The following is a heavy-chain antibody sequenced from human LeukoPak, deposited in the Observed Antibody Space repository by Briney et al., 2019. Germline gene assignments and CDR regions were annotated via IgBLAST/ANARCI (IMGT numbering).Heavy chain of an antibody. CDR3: ARPNGSGSYYIRFDP. D-gene: IGHD3-10*01. CDR2: IYYSGST. Sequence: SETLSLTCTVSGGSISSSSYYWGWIRQPPGKGLEWIGSIYYSGSTYYNPSLKSRVTISVDTSKNQFSLKLSSVTAADTAVYYCARPNGSGSYYIRFDPWGQGTLVTVSS. J-gene: IGHJ5*02. CDR1: GGSISSSSYY. V-gene: IGHV4-39*07.